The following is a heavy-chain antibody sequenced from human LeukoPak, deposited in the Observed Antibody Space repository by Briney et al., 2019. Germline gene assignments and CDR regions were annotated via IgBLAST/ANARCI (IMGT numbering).Heavy chain of an antibody. V-gene: IGHV1-24*01. J-gene: IGHJ4*02. CDR1: GYTLTELS. CDR2: FDPEDGET. Sequence: ASVKVSCKVSGYTLTELSMHWVRQAPGKGLEWMGGFDPEDGETIYAQKFQGRVTMTEDTSTDTAYKELSSLRSEDTAVYYCATVTETKYYDFWSGPPMLTYWGQGTLVTVSS. D-gene: IGHD3-3*01. CDR3: ATVTETKYYDFWSGPPMLTY.